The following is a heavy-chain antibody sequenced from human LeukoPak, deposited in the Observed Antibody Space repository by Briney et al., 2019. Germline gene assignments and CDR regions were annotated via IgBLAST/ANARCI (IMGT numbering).Heavy chain of an antibody. CDR2: ISYSGGT. V-gene: IGHV4-59*08. CDR3: ARHVGGYSSAY. CDR1: GVSISSFF. J-gene: IGHJ4*02. Sequence: PSETLSLTCTVSGVSISSFFWSWLRQPPGQGLEWIGYISYSGGTNYNPSLKSRVTMSVDTSKNQFSLKLSSVTAADTAVDYSARHVGGYSSAYWGQGTLVTVSS. D-gene: IGHD5-12*01.